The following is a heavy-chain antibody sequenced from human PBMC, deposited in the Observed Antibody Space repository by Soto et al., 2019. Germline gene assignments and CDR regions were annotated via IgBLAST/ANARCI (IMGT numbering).Heavy chain of an antibody. Sequence: ASVKVSCKASGYTFTSYGISWVRQAPGQGLEWMAWINPYNGNTKYAEKFLGRVTVTTDTSTATTYMEVRSLTSDDTAVFYCARVGVGLAAPRVWPYWGQGTPVTVSS. D-gene: IGHD6-13*01. CDR2: INPYNGNT. CDR3: ARVGVGLAAPRVWPY. J-gene: IGHJ4*02. V-gene: IGHV1-18*01. CDR1: GYTFTSYG.